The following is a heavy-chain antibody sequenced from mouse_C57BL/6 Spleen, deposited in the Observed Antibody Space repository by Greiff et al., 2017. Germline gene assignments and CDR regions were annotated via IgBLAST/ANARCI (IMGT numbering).Heavy chain of an antibody. D-gene: IGHD1-1*01. J-gene: IGHJ2*01. CDR1: GYTFTSYW. CDR3: AREHYYGSGYFDY. Sequence: VQLQQPGAELVRPGTSVKLSCKASGYTFTSYWMHWVKQRPGQGLEWIGVIDPSDSYTNYNQKFKGKATLTVDTSSSTAYMQLSSLTSEDSAVYYCAREHYYGSGYFDYWGQGTTLTVSS. V-gene: IGHV1-59*01. CDR2: IDPSDSYT.